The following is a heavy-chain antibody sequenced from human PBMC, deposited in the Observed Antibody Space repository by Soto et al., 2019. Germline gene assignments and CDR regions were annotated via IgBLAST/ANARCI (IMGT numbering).Heavy chain of an antibody. CDR2: INHSGST. Sequence: PSETLSLTCAVYGGSFSGYYWSWIRQPPGKGLEWIGEINHSGSTNYNPSLKSRVTISVDTSKNQFSLKLSSVTAADTAVYYCARGYRRIFDYWGQGTLVTVSS. CDR1: GGSFSGYY. J-gene: IGHJ4*02. V-gene: IGHV4-34*01. CDR3: ARGYRRIFDY. D-gene: IGHD2-15*01.